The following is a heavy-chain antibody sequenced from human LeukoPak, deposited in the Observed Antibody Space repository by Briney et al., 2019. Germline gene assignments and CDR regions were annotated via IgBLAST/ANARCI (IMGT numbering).Heavy chain of an antibody. CDR2: IYYSGST. CDR1: GGSISSYY. CDR3: ARGHAYGSAIYHFDY. Sequence: PSETLSLTCTVSGGSISSYYWSWIRQPPGKGLEWIGYIYYSGSTNYNPSLKSRVTISVDTSKNQFSLKLSSVTAADTAVYYCARGHAYGSAIYHFDYWGQGTLVTVSS. V-gene: IGHV4-59*01. D-gene: IGHD3-10*01. J-gene: IGHJ4*02.